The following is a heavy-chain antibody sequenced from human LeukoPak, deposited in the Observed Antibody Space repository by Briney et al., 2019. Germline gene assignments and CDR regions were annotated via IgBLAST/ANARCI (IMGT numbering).Heavy chain of an antibody. V-gene: IGHV3-53*01. CDR3: ARESGFGELFPYAFDM. Sequence: PGGSLRLSCAASRFTVSNNYMRWVRQAPGKGLEWVSVTYSGGNTYYADSVKGRFAISRDYSRNTVYLQMNSLRAEDMAVYYCARESGFGELFPYAFDMWGQGTVVTVSS. D-gene: IGHD3-10*01. CDR1: RFTVSNNY. CDR2: TYSGGNT. J-gene: IGHJ3*02.